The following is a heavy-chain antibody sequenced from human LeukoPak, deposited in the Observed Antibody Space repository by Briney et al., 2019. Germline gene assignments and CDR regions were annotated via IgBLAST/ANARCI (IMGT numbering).Heavy chain of an antibody. CDR1: GFTFTTFP. V-gene: IGHV3-30*04. CDR2: ISYDGTDK. CDR3: VSPVFINY. J-gene: IGHJ4*01. D-gene: IGHD1-14*01. Sequence: GGSLRLSCAASGFTFTTFPMHWVRQPPGKGLEWVAVISYDGTDKYYADSVKGRFTISRDNSKSTLYLQMDSLRAEDSAVYYCVSPVFINYWGQGTLVTVSS.